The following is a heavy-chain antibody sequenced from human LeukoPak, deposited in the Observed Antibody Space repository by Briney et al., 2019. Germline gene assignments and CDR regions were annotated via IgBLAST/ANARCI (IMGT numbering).Heavy chain of an antibody. Sequence: SETLSLTCTVSGGSISSSSHYWGWIRQPPGKGLEWIGSIYYSGSTYYNPSLKSRVTISVDTSKNQFSLNLSSVTAADTAVYYCARGAYSSSWYPYYWGQGTLVTVSS. J-gene: IGHJ4*02. CDR2: IYYSGST. CDR1: GGSISSSSHY. D-gene: IGHD6-13*01. CDR3: ARGAYSSSWYPYY. V-gene: IGHV4-39*07.